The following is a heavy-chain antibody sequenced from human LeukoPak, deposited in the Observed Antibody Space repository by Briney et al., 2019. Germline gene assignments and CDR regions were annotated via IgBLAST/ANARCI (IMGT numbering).Heavy chain of an antibody. Sequence: SETLSLTCTVSGGSITTFFWSWIRQPAGKGLEWIGRIYTSGTTNYNPSLKSRVTMSVDTSKNQFSLNLTSVTVADTAVYYCARDRSSWGYYFDYWGQGTLVTVSS. V-gene: IGHV4-4*07. D-gene: IGHD2-2*01. CDR3: ARDRSSWGYYFDY. J-gene: IGHJ4*02. CDR1: GGSITTFF. CDR2: IYTSGTT.